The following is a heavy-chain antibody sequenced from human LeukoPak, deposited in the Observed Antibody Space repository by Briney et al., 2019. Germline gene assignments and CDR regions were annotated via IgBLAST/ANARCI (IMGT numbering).Heavy chain of an antibody. Sequence: SETLSLTCTVSGGSISSSSYYWGWIRQPPGKGLEWIGSIYYSGCTYYNPSLKSRVTISVDTSKNQFSLKLSSVTAADTAVYYCARLRYCSSTSCLLSYYYGMDVWGQGTTVTVSS. CDR2: IYYSGCT. CDR3: ARLRYCSSTSCLLSYYYGMDV. V-gene: IGHV4-39*01. J-gene: IGHJ6*02. D-gene: IGHD2-2*01. CDR1: GGSISSSSYY.